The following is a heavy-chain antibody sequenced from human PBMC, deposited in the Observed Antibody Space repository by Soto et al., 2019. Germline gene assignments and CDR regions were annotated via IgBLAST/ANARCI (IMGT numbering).Heavy chain of an antibody. CDR2: ISGSGGST. J-gene: IGHJ5*02. CDR3: AKASIVVVPAASLNWFDP. CDR1: GFTFSSYA. Sequence: EVQLLESGGGLVQPGGSLRLSCAASGFTFSSYAMSWVRQAPGKGLEWVSAISGSGGSTYYADSVKGRFTISRDNSKHTLYLQMNSRRAEDTAVYYCAKASIVVVPAASLNWFDPWGQGTLVTVSS. D-gene: IGHD2-2*01. V-gene: IGHV3-23*01.